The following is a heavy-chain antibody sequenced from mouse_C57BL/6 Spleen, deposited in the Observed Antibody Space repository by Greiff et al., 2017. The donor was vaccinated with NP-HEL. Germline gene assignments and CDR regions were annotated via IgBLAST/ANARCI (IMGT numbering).Heavy chain of an antibody. CDR3: ATGSSFYYAMDY. CDR2: ISYDGSN. CDR1: GYSITSGYY. D-gene: IGHD1-1*01. Sequence: EVKLQESGPGLVKPSQSLSLTCSVTGYSITSGYYWNWIRQFPGNKLEWMGYISYDGSNNYNPSLKNRISITRDTSKNQFFLKLNSVTTEDTATYYCATGSSFYYAMDYWGQGTSVTVSS. J-gene: IGHJ4*01. V-gene: IGHV3-6*01.